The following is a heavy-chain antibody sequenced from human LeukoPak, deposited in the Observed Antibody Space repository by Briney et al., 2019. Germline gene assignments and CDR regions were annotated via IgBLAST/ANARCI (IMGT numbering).Heavy chain of an antibody. CDR1: GFTFSSYA. CDR3: AKYLVVVIATHFDY. Sequence: GGSLTLSCAASGFTFSSYAMSWVRQAPGKGLEWVSAISGSGGSTYYADSEKGRFTISRDNSKNTLYLQMNSLRAEDTAVYYCAKYLVVVIATHFDYWGQGTLVTVSS. CDR2: ISGSGGST. V-gene: IGHV3-23*01. D-gene: IGHD3-22*01. J-gene: IGHJ4*02.